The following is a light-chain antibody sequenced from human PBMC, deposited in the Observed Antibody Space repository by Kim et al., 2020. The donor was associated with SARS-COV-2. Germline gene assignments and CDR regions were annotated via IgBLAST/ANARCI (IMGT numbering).Light chain of an antibody. Sequence: EIVLTQSPGTLSLSPGERVTLSCRASQSVSKNYLAWYQQKPGQAPRLLIYAASSRATGIPDRFSGSRSGTDFTLTISRLEPEDFAVYYCQQYGSSPYTFGQGTKLEI. J-gene: IGKJ2*01. CDR1: QSVSKNY. CDR3: QQYGSSPYT. V-gene: IGKV3-20*01. CDR2: AAS.